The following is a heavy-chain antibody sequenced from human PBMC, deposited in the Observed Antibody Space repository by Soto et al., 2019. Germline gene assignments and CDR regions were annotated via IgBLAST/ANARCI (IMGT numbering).Heavy chain of an antibody. V-gene: IGHV5-10-1*01. Sequence: PGESLKISCKGSGYSFTSYWISWVRQMPGKGLEWMGRIDPSDSYTNYSPSFQGHVTISADKSISTAYLQWSSLKASDTAMYYCALQAGYYFDYWGQGTLVTVSS. CDR3: ALQAGYYFDY. CDR1: GYSFTSYW. CDR2: IDPSDSYT. J-gene: IGHJ4*02.